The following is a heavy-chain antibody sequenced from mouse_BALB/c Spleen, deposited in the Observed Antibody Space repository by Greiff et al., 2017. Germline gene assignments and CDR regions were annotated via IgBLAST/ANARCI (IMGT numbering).Heavy chain of an antibody. CDR1: GFDFSRYW. CDR2: INPDSSTI. J-gene: IGHJ4*01. Sequence: EVKLMESGGGLVQPGGSLKLSCAASGFDFSRYWMSWVRQAPGKGLEWIGEINPDSSTINYTPSLKDKFIISRDNAKNTLYLQMSKVRSEDTALYYCARPRMNAMDYWGQGTSVTVSS. CDR3: ARPRMNAMDY. V-gene: IGHV4-1*02.